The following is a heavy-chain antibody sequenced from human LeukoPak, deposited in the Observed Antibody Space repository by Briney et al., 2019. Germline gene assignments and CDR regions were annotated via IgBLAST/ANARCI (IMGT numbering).Heavy chain of an antibody. CDR3: ARLYGGNSYNYYCDY. CDR2: IHDSGST. CDR1: GGSSSSSSYY. V-gene: IGHV4-39*01. J-gene: IGHJ4*02. D-gene: IGHD4-23*01. Sequence: SETLSLTCSVSGGSSSSSSYYWGWIRQPPGKGLEWIGSIHDSGSTDYNPSLKSRVTISVDTSKNQFSLKLSSVTAADTAVYYCARLYGGNSYNYYCDYWGQGTLVTVSS.